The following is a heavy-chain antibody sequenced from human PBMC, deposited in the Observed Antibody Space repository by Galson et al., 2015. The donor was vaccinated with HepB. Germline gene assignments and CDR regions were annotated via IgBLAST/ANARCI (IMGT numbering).Heavy chain of an antibody. Sequence: LSLTCTVSGGSISSGDYYWSWIRQPPGKGLEWIGYIYYSGSTYYNPSLKSRVTISVDTSKNQFSLKLSSVTAADTAVYYCAGLGVAGIFDYWGQGTLVTVSS. CDR3: AGLGVAGIFDY. V-gene: IGHV4-30-4*01. J-gene: IGHJ4*02. D-gene: IGHD6-19*01. CDR2: IYYSGST. CDR1: GGSISSGDYY.